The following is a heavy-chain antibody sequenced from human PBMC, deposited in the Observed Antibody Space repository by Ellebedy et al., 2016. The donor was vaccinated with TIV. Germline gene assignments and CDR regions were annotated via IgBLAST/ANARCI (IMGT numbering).Heavy chain of an antibody. CDR3: TKGAWLDD. CDR2: ILGSDSTT. J-gene: IGHJ5*02. V-gene: IGHV3-23*01. CDR1: GFTFHNYA. Sequence: GGSLRLSXAASGFTFHNYAMSWVRQAPGKGQEWVSVILGSDSTTHYADSVKGRFTVFRDNSKNTLYLQMNSLRVEDTAIYRCTKGAWLDDWGPGTLVTVSS.